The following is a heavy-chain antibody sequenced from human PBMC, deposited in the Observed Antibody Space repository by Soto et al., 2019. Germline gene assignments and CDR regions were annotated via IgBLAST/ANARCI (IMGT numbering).Heavy chain of an antibody. J-gene: IGHJ6*02. V-gene: IGHV3-23*01. D-gene: IGHD3-3*01. CDR2: ISVSGSST. CDR3: AKDRAGFLEWFGDMDV. Sequence: GGSLRLSCEVSGFTFRRYAMNWVRQAPGKGLEWVSGISVSGSSTYYADSVKGRFTISRDNSKNTLYLQMNSLRAEDTAVYYCAKDRAGFLEWFGDMDVWGQGTTVTVSS. CDR1: GFTFRRYA.